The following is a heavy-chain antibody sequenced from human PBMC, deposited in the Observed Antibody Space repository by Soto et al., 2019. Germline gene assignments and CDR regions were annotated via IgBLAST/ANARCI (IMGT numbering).Heavy chain of an antibody. J-gene: IGHJ6*02. Sequence: QVQLVESGGGVVQPGRSLRLSCAASGFTFSSYAMHWVRQAPGKGLEWVAVIWYDGSNKYYADSVKGRFTISRDNSKNTLYLQMNSLRAEDTAVYYCARDPVVSSGWVRGMDVWGQGTTVTVSS. CDR3: ARDPVVSSGWVRGMDV. CDR1: GFTFSSYA. D-gene: IGHD6-19*01. CDR2: IWYDGSNK. V-gene: IGHV3-33*08.